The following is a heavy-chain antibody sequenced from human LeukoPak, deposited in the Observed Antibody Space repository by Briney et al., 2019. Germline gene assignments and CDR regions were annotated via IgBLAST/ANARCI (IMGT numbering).Heavy chain of an antibody. D-gene: IGHD3-16*02. CDR3: ARLSTPNLYYFDY. J-gene: IGHJ4*02. CDR2: INPNSGVT. Sequence: ASVNVSCKASGYTFTAYYMHCVRQAPGQGLEWMGWINPNSGVTYYAQKFQGRVSMTRDTSISTAYMEVSRLRSDDSALYYCARLSTPNLYYFDYWGQGTLVTVSS. CDR1: GYTFTAYY. V-gene: IGHV1-2*02.